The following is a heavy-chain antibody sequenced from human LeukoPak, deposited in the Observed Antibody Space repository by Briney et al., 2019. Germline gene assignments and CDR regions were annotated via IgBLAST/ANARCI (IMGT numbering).Heavy chain of an antibody. CDR2: ISGSGGST. CDR1: GFTFSSYA. J-gene: IGHJ4*02. CDR3: SRCSGGSCYSVLGY. Sequence: GGSLRLSCAASGFTFSSYAMSWVRQAPGKGLEWVSAISGSGGSTYYADSVKGRFTISRDNSKNMLYLQMNSLRAEDTAVYYCSRCSGGSCYSVLGYWGQGTLVTVSS. D-gene: IGHD2-15*01. V-gene: IGHV3-23*01.